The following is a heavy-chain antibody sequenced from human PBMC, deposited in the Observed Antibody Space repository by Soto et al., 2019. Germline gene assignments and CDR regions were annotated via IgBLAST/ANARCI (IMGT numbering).Heavy chain of an antibody. J-gene: IGHJ5*02. Sequence: QVQLVQSGAEVKKPGSSVKVSCKASGGTFSSYAISWVRQAPGQGLEWMGGIIPIFGTANYAQKFQGRVPITADESTSTAYMELNSLRSEDTAVYYCARYRGYDILTGYYESWFDLWGQGTLVTVSS. V-gene: IGHV1-69*01. CDR2: IIPIFGTA. CDR3: ARYRGYDILTGYYESWFDL. CDR1: GGTFSSYA. D-gene: IGHD3-9*01.